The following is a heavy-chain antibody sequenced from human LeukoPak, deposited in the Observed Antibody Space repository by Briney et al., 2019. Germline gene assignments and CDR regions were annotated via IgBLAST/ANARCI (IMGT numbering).Heavy chain of an antibody. CDR2: IGRNNGNT. Sequence: ASVKVSCKASGYTFISYGITWVRQAPGQELEWMGWIGRNNGNTKFAQKFQGRVTMTTDTSTTTAYMELRSLRSEDTAVYHCVTLGWFGEAYGMDVWGQGTTVTVSS. CDR3: VTLGWFGEAYGMDV. D-gene: IGHD3-10*01. J-gene: IGHJ6*02. V-gene: IGHV1-18*01. CDR1: GYTFISYG.